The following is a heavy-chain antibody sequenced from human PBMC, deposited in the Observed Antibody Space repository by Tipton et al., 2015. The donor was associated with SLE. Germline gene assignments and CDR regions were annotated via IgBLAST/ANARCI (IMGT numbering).Heavy chain of an antibody. J-gene: IGHJ6*02. CDR2: ISWNSGNI. V-gene: IGHV3-9*01. D-gene: IGHD2-15*01. CDR3: AKDTYIEYYYGMDV. CDR1: GFTFVDYA. Sequence: SLRLSCAASGFTFVDYAMHWVRQVPGKGPEWVSGISWNSGNIGYADSVKGRFTISRDNAKNSLYLQMNSLRAEDTALYYCAKDTYIEYYYGMDVWGQGTTVTVSS.